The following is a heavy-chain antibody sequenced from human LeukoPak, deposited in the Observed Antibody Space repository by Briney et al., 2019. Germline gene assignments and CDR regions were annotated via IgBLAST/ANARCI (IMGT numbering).Heavy chain of an antibody. CDR1: GFTFSNYV. CDR2: ICSDGRNT. CDR3: ARVTNYDFWSGYDS. D-gene: IGHD3-3*01. J-gene: IGHJ4*02. Sequence: PGGSLRLSCAASGFTFSNYVMHWVRQAPGKGLEYVSAICSDGRNTYYANSVKGRFTISRDNSKNTLYLQMGSLRAEDMAVYYCARVTNYDFWSGYDSWGQGTLVTVSS. V-gene: IGHV3-64*01.